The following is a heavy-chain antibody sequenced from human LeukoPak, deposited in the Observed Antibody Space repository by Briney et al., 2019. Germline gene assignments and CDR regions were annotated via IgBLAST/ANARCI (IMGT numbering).Heavy chain of an antibody. CDR3: ARVPYCDSSGYYLLFDY. D-gene: IGHD3-22*01. V-gene: IGHV1-2*02. J-gene: IGHJ4*02. Sequence: GASVKVSCKASGYTFTGYYMHWVRQAPGQGLEWMGWINPNSGGTNYAQKFQGRVTMTRDTSISTAYMELSRLRSDDTAVYYCARVPYCDSSGYYLLFDYWGQGTLVTVSS. CDR2: INPNSGGT. CDR1: GYTFTGYY.